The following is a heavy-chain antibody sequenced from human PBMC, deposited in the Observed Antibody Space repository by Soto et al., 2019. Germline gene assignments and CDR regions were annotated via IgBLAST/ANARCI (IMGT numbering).Heavy chain of an antibody. Sequence: SETLSLTCTVSGGSISRSNYYWDWIRQPPGKGLEWIGTTYYNGNAYYNTSLKSRVTMSVDTSKNQLSLKLISVTAADTAVYYCARHFVAVVIKGWGYWGQGTLVTVSS. CDR1: GGSISRSNYY. J-gene: IGHJ4*02. D-gene: IGHD3-22*01. CDR2: TYYNGNA. CDR3: ARHFVAVVIKGWGY. V-gene: IGHV4-39*01.